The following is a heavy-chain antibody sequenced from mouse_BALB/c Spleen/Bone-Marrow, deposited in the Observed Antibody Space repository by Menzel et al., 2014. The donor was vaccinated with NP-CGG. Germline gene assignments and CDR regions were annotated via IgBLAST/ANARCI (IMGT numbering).Heavy chain of an antibody. Sequence: EVNVVESGGGLVQPGGSRKLSCAASGFTFSSFGMHWVRQAPEKGLEWVAYISSGSSTIYYADTVKGRFTISRDNPKNTLFLQMTSLRSEDTAMYYCARGSYYVMDYWGQGTSVTVSS. CDR3: ARGSYYVMDY. CDR1: GFTFSSFG. CDR2: ISSGSSTI. J-gene: IGHJ4*01. V-gene: IGHV5-17*02.